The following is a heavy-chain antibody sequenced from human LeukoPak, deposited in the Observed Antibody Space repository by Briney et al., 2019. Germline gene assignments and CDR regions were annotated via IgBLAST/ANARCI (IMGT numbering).Heavy chain of an antibody. V-gene: IGHV3-23*01. CDR3: AKGNDYGDYFDY. CDR1: GFTFSSYA. J-gene: IGHJ4*02. D-gene: IGHD4-17*01. CDR2: ISGSGGST. Sequence: PGGSLRLYCAASGFTFSSYAMSWVRQAQGKGLEWVSAISGSGGSTYYADSVKGRFTISRDNSKNTLYLQMNSLRAEDTAVYYCAKGNDYGDYFDYWGQGTLVTVSS.